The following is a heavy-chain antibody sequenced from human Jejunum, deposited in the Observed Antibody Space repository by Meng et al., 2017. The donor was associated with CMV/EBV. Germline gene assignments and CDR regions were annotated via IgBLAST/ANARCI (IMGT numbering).Heavy chain of an antibody. CDR2: IYFSGST. CDR1: GGSISSSSHY. Sequence: CSGSGGSISSSSHYWDWIRQPPGKGLEGIGNIYFSGSTHYDPSLESRVTISVDTSKNQFSLRLTSVTAADTAVYYCARTTWEPKVADSWGQGTLVTVSS. D-gene: IGHD1-26*01. J-gene: IGHJ4*02. V-gene: IGHV4-39*01. CDR3: ARTTWEPKVADS.